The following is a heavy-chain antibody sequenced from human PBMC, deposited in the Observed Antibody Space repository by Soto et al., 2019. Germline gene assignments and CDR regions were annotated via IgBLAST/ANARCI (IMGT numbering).Heavy chain of an antibody. CDR1: GFTFSSYW. CDR2: ISSSSSTI. Sequence: PGGSLRLSCAASGFTFSSYWMSWVRQAPGKGLEWVSYISSSSSTIYYADSVKGRFTISRDNAKNSLYLQMNSLRAEDTAVYYCARDGPDIVVVVAAPPLNYGMDVWGQGTTVTVSS. D-gene: IGHD2-15*01. CDR3: ARDGPDIVVVVAAPPLNYGMDV. V-gene: IGHV3-48*04. J-gene: IGHJ6*02.